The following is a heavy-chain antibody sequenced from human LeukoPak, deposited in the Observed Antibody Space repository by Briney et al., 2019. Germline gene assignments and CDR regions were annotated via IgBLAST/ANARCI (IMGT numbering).Heavy chain of an antibody. J-gene: IGHJ5*02. V-gene: IGHV3-21*01. CDR2: ISSSSSYI. CDR3: ARAGNDYSNWFDP. CDR1: GFTFSSYS. D-gene: IGHD4-11*01. Sequence: GGSLRLSCAASGFTFSSYSMNWVRQAPGKGLEWVSSISSSSSYIYYADSVKGRFTISRDNAKNSLYLQMNSLRAEDTAVYYCARAGNDYSNWFDPWGQGTLVTVFS.